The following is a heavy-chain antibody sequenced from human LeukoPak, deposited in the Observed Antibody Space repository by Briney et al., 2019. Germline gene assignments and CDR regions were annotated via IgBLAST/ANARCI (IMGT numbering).Heavy chain of an antibody. J-gene: IGHJ3*02. Sequence: ASVKVSCKASGYTFTGYYMHWVRQAPGQGLEWMGWINPNSGGTNYAQKFQGWVTMTRDTSISTAYMELSRLRSDDTAVYYCARAWVGVSQANPIVAIGGGAFDIWGQGTMVTVSS. CDR2: INPNSGGT. D-gene: IGHD5-12*01. CDR3: ARAWVGVSQANPIVAIGGGAFDI. CDR1: GYTFTGYY. V-gene: IGHV1-2*04.